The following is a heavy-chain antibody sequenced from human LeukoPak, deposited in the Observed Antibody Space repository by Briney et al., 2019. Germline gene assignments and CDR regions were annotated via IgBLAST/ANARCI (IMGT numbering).Heavy chain of an antibody. J-gene: IGHJ4*02. D-gene: IGHD1-26*01. CDR3: ARVAGSGSYMYYFDY. Sequence: SETLSLTCTVSGGSINSYYWSWIRQSPGKGLEWIGYIYFSGSTNYNPSLKSRVTISVDTSKSQFSLRLRSVTAADTAVYYCARVAGSGSYMYYFDYWGQGTLVTVSS. V-gene: IGHV4-59*01. CDR1: GGSINSYY. CDR2: IYFSGST.